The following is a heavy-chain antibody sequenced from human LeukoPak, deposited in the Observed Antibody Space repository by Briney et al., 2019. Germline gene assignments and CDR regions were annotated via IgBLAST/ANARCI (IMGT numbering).Heavy chain of an antibody. Sequence: GGSLRLSCAASGFTFSSYSMNWVRQAPGKGLEWVSSISSSSSYIYYADSVKGRFTISRDNAKNSLYLQMNSLRAEDTAVYYCAKEFGYSSSWVYYYYYGMDVWGQGTTVTVSS. CDR2: ISSSSSYI. CDR1: GFTFSSYS. CDR3: AKEFGYSSSWVYYYYYGMDV. J-gene: IGHJ6*02. V-gene: IGHV3-21*01. D-gene: IGHD6-13*01.